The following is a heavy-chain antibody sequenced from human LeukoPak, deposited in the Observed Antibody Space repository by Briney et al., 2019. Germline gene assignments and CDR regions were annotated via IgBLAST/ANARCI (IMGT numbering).Heavy chain of an antibody. CDR2: IYHSGST. J-gene: IGHJ4*02. V-gene: IGHV4-38-2*02. D-gene: IGHD3-16*01. Sequence: SETLSLTCTVSGYSISSGYYWGWIRQPPGKGLEWIGSIYHSGSTYYNPSLKSRVTISVDTSKNQFSLKLSSVTAADTAVYYCARDRAFHYVHRHSLDYWGQGTLVTVSS. CDR3: ARDRAFHYVHRHSLDY. CDR1: GYSISSGYY.